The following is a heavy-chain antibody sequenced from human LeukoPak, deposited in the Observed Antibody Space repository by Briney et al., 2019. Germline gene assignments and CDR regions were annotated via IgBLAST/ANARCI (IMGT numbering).Heavy chain of an antibody. CDR3: ASGSYYYYHYMDV. J-gene: IGHJ6*03. CDR2: IIPIFGTA. CDR1: GGTFSSYA. V-gene: IGHV1-69*06. Sequence: ASVKVSCKASGGTFSSYAISWVRQAPGQGLEWMGGIIPIFGTANYAQKFQGRVTITADKSTSTAYMELSSLRSEDTAVYYCASGSYYYYHYMDVWGKGTTVTVSS. D-gene: IGHD1-26*01.